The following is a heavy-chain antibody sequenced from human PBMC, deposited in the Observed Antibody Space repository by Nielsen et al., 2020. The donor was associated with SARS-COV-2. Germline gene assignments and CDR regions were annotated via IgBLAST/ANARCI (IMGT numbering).Heavy chain of an antibody. CDR3: ARERLGYNVFDS. J-gene: IGHJ5*01. CDR1: GDSVSSSNW. Sequence: SETLSLTCAVSGDSVSSSNWWNWVRQPPGKGLEWIGYIRDSWNTNYNPSLKSRVTISVDTSKNQLSLRLSSVTPADTAVYYCARERLGYNVFDSWGQGIPVNVS. D-gene: IGHD5-18*01. CDR2: IRDSWNT. V-gene: IGHV4-61*01.